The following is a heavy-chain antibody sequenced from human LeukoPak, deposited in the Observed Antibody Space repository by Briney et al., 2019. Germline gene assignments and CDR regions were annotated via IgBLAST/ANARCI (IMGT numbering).Heavy chain of an antibody. CDR2: IIPILGIA. J-gene: IGHJ6*02. Sequence: ASVKVSCKASGGTFSSYAISWVRQAPGQGLEWMGRIIPILGIANYAQKFQGRVTITADKSTSTAYMELSSLRSEDTAVYYCARDRVFKQWLVREYGIDVWGQGTTVTVSS. CDR3: ARDRVFKQWLVREYGIDV. D-gene: IGHD6-19*01. CDR1: GGTFSSYA. V-gene: IGHV1-69*04.